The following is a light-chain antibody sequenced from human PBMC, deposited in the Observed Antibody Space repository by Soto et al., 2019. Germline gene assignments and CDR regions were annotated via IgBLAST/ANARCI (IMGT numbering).Light chain of an antibody. CDR3: QQSFSSPFT. CDR2: GAS. Sequence: DIQMTQSPSSLSASVGDRVSITCRASQSIRSHLNWFQHKPGKAPKVLIYGASSLQGGVPSRFSCSGSGTDFTLTIKSLQPEDFATYYCQQSFSSPFTFGPGTKVDVK. V-gene: IGKV1-39*01. J-gene: IGKJ3*01. CDR1: QSIRSH.